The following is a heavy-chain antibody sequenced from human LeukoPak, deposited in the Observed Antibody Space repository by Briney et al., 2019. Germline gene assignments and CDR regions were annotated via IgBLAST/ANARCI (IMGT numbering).Heavy chain of an antibody. CDR1: TFTVSSYG. V-gene: IGHV3-30*18. CDR3: AKYEGIAGRSRGLDY. J-gene: IGHJ4*02. Sequence: GGSLTLSFSASTFTVSSYGMHWVRQAPGKGLEWVSVISYEGSNKYYADSVKGRFTISRDNSKSTLFLTMNRLRAEDTAVHCCAKYEGIAGRSRGLDYWGQGTLVTVSS. D-gene: IGHD6-13*01. CDR2: ISYEGSNK.